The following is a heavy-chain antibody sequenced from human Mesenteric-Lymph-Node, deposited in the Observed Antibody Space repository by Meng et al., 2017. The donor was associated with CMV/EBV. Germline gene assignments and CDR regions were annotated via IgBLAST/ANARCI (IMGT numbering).Heavy chain of an antibody. V-gene: IGHV1-3*01. CDR1: GYTFTSYA. D-gene: IGHD5-12*01. Sequence: KASGYTFTSYAMHWVRQAPGQRREWMGWINAGNGNTKYSQKFQGRVTITRDTSASTAYMELSSLRSEDTAVYYCARDLGHSGYDSFDYWGQGTLVTVSS. CDR3: ARDLGHSGYDSFDY. CDR2: INAGNGNT. J-gene: IGHJ4*02.